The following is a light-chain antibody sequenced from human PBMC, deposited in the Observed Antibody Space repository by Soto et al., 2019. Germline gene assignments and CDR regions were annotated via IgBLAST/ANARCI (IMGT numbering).Light chain of an antibody. CDR2: EVS. J-gene: IGLJ1*01. CDR1: NSDVGGYNY. V-gene: IGLV2-14*01. Sequence: QSALTQPASVSGSPGQSITISCTGTNSDVGGYNYVSWYQQHPGKAPKLMIYEVSNRPSGVSNRFSGSKSGNTASLTISGLQAEDEADYYCSSYVSTVPGYVFGTGTKLTVL. CDR3: SSYVSTVPGYV.